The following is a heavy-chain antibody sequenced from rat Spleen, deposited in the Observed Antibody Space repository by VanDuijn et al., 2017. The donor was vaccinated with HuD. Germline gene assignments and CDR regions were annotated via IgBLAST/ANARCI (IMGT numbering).Heavy chain of an antibody. CDR3: ATSTYDWFVY. D-gene: IGHD2-1*01. Sequence: EVQLAESGGGLVQPGGSLKLSCSGSGFTFSNYDMSWVRQAPTKGLEWVASISTGGTNTYYRDSVKGRFTISRDNAESTLYLQMDSLKSEDTATYYCATSTYDWFVYWGQGTLVTVSS. V-gene: IGHV5S23*01. CDR1: GFTFSNYD. J-gene: IGHJ3*01. CDR2: ISTGGTNT.